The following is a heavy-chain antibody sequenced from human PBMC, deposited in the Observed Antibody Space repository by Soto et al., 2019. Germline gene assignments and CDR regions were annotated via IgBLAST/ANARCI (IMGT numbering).Heavy chain of an antibody. J-gene: IGHJ5*02. D-gene: IGHD6-13*01. Sequence: QVQLVQSGAEVKKPGSSVKVSCRASGGTFNSYTLSWVRQAPGQGFEWLGRFIPVLGVTNYAQKFQGRVTLAAHKSTSTADMELHNIISEDTAVYYWARGPAAAGPWYNWFDPWGQGTLVTVSS. CDR3: ARGPAAAGPWYNWFDP. CDR2: FIPVLGVT. V-gene: IGHV1-69*02. CDR1: GGTFNSYT.